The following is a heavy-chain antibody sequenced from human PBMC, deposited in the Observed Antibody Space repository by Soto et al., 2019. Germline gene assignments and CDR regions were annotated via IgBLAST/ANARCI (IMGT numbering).Heavy chain of an antibody. V-gene: IGHV1-18*01. CDR2: ISAYNGNT. D-gene: IGHD3-10*01. Sequence: ASVKVSCKASGYTFTSYGISWVRQAPGQRLEWMGWISAYNGNTNYAQKLQGRVTMTTDTSTSTAYMELRSLRSDDTAVYYCARDQVPDYGSGSNPLDYWGQGTLVTVSS. CDR1: GYTFTSYG. CDR3: ARDQVPDYGSGSNPLDY. J-gene: IGHJ4*02.